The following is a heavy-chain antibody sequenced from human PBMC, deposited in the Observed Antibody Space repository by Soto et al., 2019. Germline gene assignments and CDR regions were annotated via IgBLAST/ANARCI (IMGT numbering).Heavy chain of an antibody. CDR2: ISSGSTNI. J-gene: IGHJ4*02. CDR1: GCTFSDFY. D-gene: IGHD6-25*01. Sequence: QVQLVESGGGLVKPGGSLRLSCAASGCTFSDFYMSWIRQAQGKGLEWISYISSGSTNIFYADSVKGRFTVSRDNAKNSVYIQMDSLRAEDTAVYYCARDRTAAGSDYWGQGALVTVSS. V-gene: IGHV3-11*01. CDR3: ARDRTAAGSDY.